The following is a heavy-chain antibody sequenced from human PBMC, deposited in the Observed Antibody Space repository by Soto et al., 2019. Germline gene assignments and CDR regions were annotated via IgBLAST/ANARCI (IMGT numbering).Heavy chain of an antibody. D-gene: IGHD2-8*01. CDR2: MNPYNGNT. Sequence: ASVKVSCKASGYTFTSYVINWVRQATGQGLEWMGWMNPYNGNTNYAQKLQGRVTMTTDTSTSTAYMELRSLRSDDTAVYYCARDLTLLMVYAVFAFDIWGQGTMVTVSS. CDR3: ARDLTLLMVYAVFAFDI. V-gene: IGHV1-18*01. CDR1: GYTFTSYV. J-gene: IGHJ3*02.